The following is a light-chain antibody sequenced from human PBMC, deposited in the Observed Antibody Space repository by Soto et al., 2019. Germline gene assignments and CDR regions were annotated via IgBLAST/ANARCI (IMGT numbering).Light chain of an antibody. Sequence: DMMMTQAPATLTVSPGERATLSCRASQSVSSNLAWYQQKPGQAPRLLIYGASTRATGIPARFSGSGSGTEFTLTISSLQSEDFAVYYCQQYNNWPMTFGQGTK. V-gene: IGKV3-15*01. J-gene: IGKJ1*01. CDR3: QQYNNWPMT. CDR2: GAS. CDR1: QSVSSN.